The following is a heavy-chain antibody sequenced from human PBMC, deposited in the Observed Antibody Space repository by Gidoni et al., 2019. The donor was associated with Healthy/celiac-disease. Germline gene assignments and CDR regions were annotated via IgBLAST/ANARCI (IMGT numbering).Heavy chain of an antibody. D-gene: IGHD6-19*01. CDR2: IYQSGST. CDR3: AGVSVAGIFFDY. V-gene: IGHV4-4*02. J-gene: IGHJ4*02. Sequence: QVQLQESGPGLVKPSGTLSLTCAGSGGSISSSNWWRWVSQPPGKGLEWIGEIYQSGSTNYTPSLKGRVTISVDKSTNQFSLNLSSVTAADTAVYYCAGVSVAGIFFDYWGQGTLVTVSS. CDR1: GGSISSSNW.